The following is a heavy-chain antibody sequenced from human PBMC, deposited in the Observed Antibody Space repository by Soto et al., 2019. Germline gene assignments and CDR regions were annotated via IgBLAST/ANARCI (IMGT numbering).Heavy chain of an antibody. D-gene: IGHD2-15*01. CDR3: ARDGGYCSGGSCRYGMDV. V-gene: IGHV1-69*01. Sequence: QVQLVQSGAEVKKPGSSVKVSCKASGGTFSSYAISWVRQAPGQGLEWMGGIIPIFGTANYAQKFQGRVTITADESTSTAYVELSSLRSEDTAVYYCARDGGYCSGGSCRYGMDVWGQGTTVTVSS. CDR1: GGTFSSYA. J-gene: IGHJ6*02. CDR2: IIPIFGTA.